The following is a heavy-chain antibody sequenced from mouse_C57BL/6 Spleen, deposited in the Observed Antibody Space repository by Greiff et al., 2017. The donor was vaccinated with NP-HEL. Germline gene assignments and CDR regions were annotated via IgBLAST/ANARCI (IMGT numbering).Heavy chain of an antibody. V-gene: IGHV5-17*01. J-gene: IGHJ2*01. D-gene: IGHD4-1*01. CDR1: GFTFSDYG. Sequence: EVQVVESGGGLVKPGGSLKLSCAASGFTFSDYGMHWVRQAPEKGLEWVAYISSGSSTIYYADTVKGRFTISRDNAKNTLFLQMTSLRSEDTAMYYCARGKLGLYFDYWGQGTTLTVSS. CDR2: ISSGSSTI. CDR3: ARGKLGLYFDY.